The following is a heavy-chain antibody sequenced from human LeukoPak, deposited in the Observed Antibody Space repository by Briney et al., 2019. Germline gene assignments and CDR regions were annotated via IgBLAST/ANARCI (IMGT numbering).Heavy chain of an antibody. CDR3: AREYGGYNYFDY. D-gene: IGHD4-17*01. V-gene: IGHV3-48*03. CDR1: GFTFSYYE. Sequence: GGSLRLSCAASGFTFSYYEMNWVRQAPGKGLEWVSYISSSGSPIYYADSVKGRFTISRDNAKNSLYLQMNSLRAEDTAVYYCAREYGGYNYFDYWGQGTLVTVSS. CDR2: ISSSGSPI. J-gene: IGHJ4*02.